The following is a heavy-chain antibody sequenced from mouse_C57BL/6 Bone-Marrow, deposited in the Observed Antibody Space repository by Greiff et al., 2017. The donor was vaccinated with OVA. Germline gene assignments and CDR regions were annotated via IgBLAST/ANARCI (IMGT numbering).Heavy chain of an antibody. J-gene: IGHJ2*01. CDR3: APWYYGTSFDY. CDR2: IYPRSGNT. V-gene: IGHV1-81*01. CDR1: GYTFTSYG. Sequence: QVQLQQSGAELARPGASVKLSCKASGYTFTSYGISWVKQRPGQGLEWIGEIYPRSGNTYYNEKFKGKATLTADKSSSTAYMELRSLTSEDSAVYFCAPWYYGTSFDYWGQGTTLTVSS. D-gene: IGHD1-1*01.